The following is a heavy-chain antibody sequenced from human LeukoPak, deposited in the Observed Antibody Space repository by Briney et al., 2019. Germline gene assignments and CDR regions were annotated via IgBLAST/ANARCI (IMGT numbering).Heavy chain of an antibody. CDR1: GGSFSGYY. J-gene: IGHJ4*02. CDR2: INNSGRT. D-gene: IGHD1-26*01. Sequence: PSETLSRTCAVYGGSFSGYYWSWIRQPPGKGLEWIGEINNSGRTNYNPSLKSRVTISLETSKNQFSLKLSSVTAADTAVYYCARGWALPDYWGQGTLVTVSS. CDR3: ARGWALPDY. V-gene: IGHV4-34*01.